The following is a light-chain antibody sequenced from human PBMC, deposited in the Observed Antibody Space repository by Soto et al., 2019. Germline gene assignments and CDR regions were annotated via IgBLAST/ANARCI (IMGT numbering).Light chain of an antibody. CDR3: LQDYTSAYT. CDR1: QGVGND. V-gene: IGKV1-6*01. CDR2: AAS. J-gene: IGKJ2*01. Sequence: AIPMTQSPSSLSASIGDRVTITCRASQGVGNDLGWYQHKPGQAPKLLIYAASSLESGVPSRFSGSGSGTDFTLTINSLQPEDFATYYCLQDYTSAYTFGPGTKLEI.